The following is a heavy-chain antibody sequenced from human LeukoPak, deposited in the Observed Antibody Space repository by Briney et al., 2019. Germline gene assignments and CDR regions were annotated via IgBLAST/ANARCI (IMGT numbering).Heavy chain of an antibody. J-gene: IGHJ6*04. V-gene: IGHV1-18*04. D-gene: IGHD3-10*01. Sequence: ASVKVSCKASGYTFTSYGISWVRQAPGQGLEWMGWISAYNGNTNYAQKLQGRVTMTTDTSTSTAYMELRSLRSDDTAAYYCAREGGSGSYYSRRPYYYGMDVWGKGTTVTVSS. CDR3: AREGGSGSYYSRRPYYYGMDV. CDR1: GYTFTSYG. CDR2: ISAYNGNT.